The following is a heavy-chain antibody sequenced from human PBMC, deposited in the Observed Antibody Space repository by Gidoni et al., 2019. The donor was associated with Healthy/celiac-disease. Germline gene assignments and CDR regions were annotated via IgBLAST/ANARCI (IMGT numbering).Heavy chain of an antibody. CDR3: AREGGGGVVVPAAIRNYYYYGMDV. D-gene: IGHD2-2*01. CDR1: GGTFSSYA. J-gene: IGHJ6*02. Sequence: QVQLVQSGAEVKKPGSSVKVSCKASGGTFSSYAISWVRQAPGQGLEWMGGIIPIFGTANYAQKFQGRVTITADESTSTAYMELSSLRSEDTAVYYCAREGGGGVVVPAAIRNYYYYGMDVWGQGTTVTVSS. V-gene: IGHV1-69*01. CDR2: IIPIFGTA.